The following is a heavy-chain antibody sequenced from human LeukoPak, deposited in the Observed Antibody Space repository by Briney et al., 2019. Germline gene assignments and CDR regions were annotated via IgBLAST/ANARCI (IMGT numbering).Heavy chain of an antibody. CDR2: ISGSGGST. Sequence: GGYLRLSCAASGFTFSSYDMSWVRQAPGKGLEWVSAISGSGGSTYYADSVKGRFTISRDNSKKRLYLQMNSLRAEDTAVYYCAKRAGRLTYYYGMDVWGQGATVTVSS. CDR3: AKRAGRLTYYYGMDV. J-gene: IGHJ6*02. V-gene: IGHV3-23*01. D-gene: IGHD1-1*01. CDR1: GFTFSSYD.